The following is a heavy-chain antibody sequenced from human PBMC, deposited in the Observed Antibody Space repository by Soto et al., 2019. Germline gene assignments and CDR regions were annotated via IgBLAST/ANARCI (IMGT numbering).Heavy chain of an antibody. CDR3: AKSGSSNYYYYMDV. CDR2: ISGSGGST. CDR1: GFTFSSYA. Sequence: EVQLLESGGGLVQPGGSLRLSCAASGFTFSSYAMSWVRQAPGQGLEWVSAISGSGGSTYYADSVKGRFTISRDNSKNTLYLQMNSLRAEDTAVYYCAKSGSSNYYYYMDVWGKGTTVTVSS. D-gene: IGHD6-6*01. V-gene: IGHV3-23*01. J-gene: IGHJ6*03.